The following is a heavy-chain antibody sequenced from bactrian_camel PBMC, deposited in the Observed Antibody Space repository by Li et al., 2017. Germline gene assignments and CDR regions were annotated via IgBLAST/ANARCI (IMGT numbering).Heavy chain of an antibody. CDR1: GYTPTMTA. J-gene: IGHJ4*01. Sequence: QVQLVESGGGTVQPGGSLRLSCAASGYTPTMTARSYMAWFRQAPGKEREGVASVSANYADSVKGRFTISRDNAKNTVYLQMNGLKAEDTAVYHCVRAAACMPSIQVLGVMSGRRNGWGRGTQVTVS. V-gene: IGHV3S53*01. CDR2: VSA. CDR3: VRAAACMPSIQVLGVMSGRRNG. D-gene: IGHD3*01.